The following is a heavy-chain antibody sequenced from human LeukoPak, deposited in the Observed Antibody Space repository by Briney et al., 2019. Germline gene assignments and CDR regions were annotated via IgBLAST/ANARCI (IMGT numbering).Heavy chain of an antibody. Sequence: PGGSLRLSCAASGFTFSSYWMSWDRQAPGKGLEWVANIKQEGSEKYYVDSVKGRFTISRDNSKNTLYLQMNSLRAEDTAVYYCAKRDSSGYYYFDYWGQGTLVTVSS. CDR2: IKQEGSEK. J-gene: IGHJ4*02. CDR1: GFTFSSYW. V-gene: IGHV3-7*05. CDR3: AKRDSSGYYYFDY. D-gene: IGHD3-22*01.